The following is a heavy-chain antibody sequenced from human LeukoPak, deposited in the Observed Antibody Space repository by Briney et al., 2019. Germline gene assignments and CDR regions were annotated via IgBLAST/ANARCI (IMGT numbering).Heavy chain of an antibody. J-gene: IGHJ5*02. V-gene: IGHV4-59*01. CDR1: GGSLSSYY. CDR3: ARDSYYYDGSGYYKGWFDP. CDR2: IYYSGST. D-gene: IGHD3-22*01. Sequence: SETLSLTCTVSGGSLSSYYWSWIRQPPGKGLEWIGYIYYSGSTNYNPSLKSRVTISVDTSKNQFSLKLSSVTAADTAVYYCARDSYYYDGSGYYKGWFDPWGQGTLVTVSS.